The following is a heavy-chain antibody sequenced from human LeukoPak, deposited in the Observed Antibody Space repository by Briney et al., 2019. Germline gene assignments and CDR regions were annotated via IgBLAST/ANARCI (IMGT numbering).Heavy chain of an antibody. J-gene: IGHJ4*02. V-gene: IGHV4-61*01. CDR1: GGSISSSYY. CDR3: ARVGRESYYYDSKSLDY. D-gene: IGHD3-22*01. Sequence: SETLSLTCAVSGGSISSSYYWSWIRQPPGKGLEWIGYIYYSGSTNYNPSLKSRVTISVDTSKNQFSLKLSSVTAADTAVYYCARVGRESYYYDSKSLDYWGQGTLVTVSS. CDR2: IYYSGST.